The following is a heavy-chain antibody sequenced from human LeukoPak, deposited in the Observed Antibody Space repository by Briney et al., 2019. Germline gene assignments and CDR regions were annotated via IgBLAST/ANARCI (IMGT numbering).Heavy chain of an antibody. CDR3: ARIIAVAAPFDY. D-gene: IGHD6-19*01. CDR2: ISYDGSNK. J-gene: IGHJ4*02. V-gene: IGHV3-30*03. CDR1: GFTFSSYG. Sequence: GGSLRLSCAASGFTFSSYGMHWVRQAPGKGLEWVAVISYDGSNKYYADSVKGRFTISRDNSKNTLYLQMNSLRAEDTAVYYCARIIAVAAPFDYWGQGTLVTVSS.